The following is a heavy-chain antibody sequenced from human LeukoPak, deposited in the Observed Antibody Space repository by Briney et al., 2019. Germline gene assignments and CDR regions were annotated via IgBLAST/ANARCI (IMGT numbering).Heavy chain of an antibody. J-gene: IGHJ6*02. CDR1: GFTFNSYA. CDR2: ISGSGGST. CDR3: AKETTAMPS. D-gene: IGHD5-18*01. Sequence: GGSLRLSCAASGFTFNSYAISWVRQAPGKGLEWVSVISGSGGSTYYADSVKGRFTISRVNSKNTLYLQMNSLRAEDTAVYYCAKETTAMPSWGQGTTVTVSS. V-gene: IGHV3-23*01.